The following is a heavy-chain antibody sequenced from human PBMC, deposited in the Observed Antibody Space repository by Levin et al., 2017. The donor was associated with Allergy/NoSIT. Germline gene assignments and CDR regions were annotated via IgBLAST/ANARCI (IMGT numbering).Heavy chain of an antibody. Sequence: PGGSLRLSCTVSGGSISSSSYYWGWIRQPPGKGLEWIGSIYYSGSTYYNPSLKSRVTISVDTSKNQFSLKLSSVTAADTAVYYCARRGTYGDSGYYFDYWGQGTLVTVSS. D-gene: IGHD4-17*01. CDR1: GGSISSSSYY. J-gene: IGHJ4*02. V-gene: IGHV4-39*01. CDR3: ARRGTYGDSGYYFDY. CDR2: IYYSGST.